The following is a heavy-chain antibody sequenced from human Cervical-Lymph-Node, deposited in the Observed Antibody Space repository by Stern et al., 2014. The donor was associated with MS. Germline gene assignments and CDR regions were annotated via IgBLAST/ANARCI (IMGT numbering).Heavy chain of an antibody. D-gene: IGHD4-23*01. Sequence: VQLVESGGGLVPPGRSLRLSCAVSGFTFSNSGMHCVRLAPGRGLEWVPLIADDGSSRIYADSVKGRFTISRDASKNTLYRQMNSLRADDAAVYYCAKAPVVYSAPLDYWGQGTLVTVSS. CDR2: IADDGSSR. V-gene: IGHV3-30*18. CDR3: AKAPVVYSAPLDY. J-gene: IGHJ4*02. CDR1: GFTFSNSG.